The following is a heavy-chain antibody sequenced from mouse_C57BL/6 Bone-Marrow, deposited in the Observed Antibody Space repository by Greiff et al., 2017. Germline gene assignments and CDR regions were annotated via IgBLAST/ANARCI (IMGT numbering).Heavy chain of an antibody. D-gene: IGHD2-3*01. CDR1: GYTFTDYY. J-gene: IGHJ1*03. V-gene: IGHV1-76*01. Sequence: VQLQESGAELVRPGASVKLSCKASGYTFTDYYINWVKQRPGQGLEWIARIYPGSGNTYYNEKFKGKATLTAEKSSSTAYMQLSSLTSEDSAVYFCASRGDGYFDVWGTGTTVTVSS. CDR2: IYPGSGNT. CDR3: ASRGDGYFDV.